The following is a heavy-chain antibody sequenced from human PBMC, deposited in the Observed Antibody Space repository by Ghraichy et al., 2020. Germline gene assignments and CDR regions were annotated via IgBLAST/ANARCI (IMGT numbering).Heavy chain of an antibody. J-gene: IGHJ6*02. CDR3: ARGLVGTYDFWRGYYYYGMDV. Sequence: ASVKVSCKASGYTFTSYYMHWVRQAPGQGLEWMGIINPSGGSTSYAQKFQGRVTMTRDTSTSTVYMELSSLRSEDTAVYYCARGLVGTYDFWRGYYYYGMDVWGQGTTVTVSS. V-gene: IGHV1-46*01. D-gene: IGHD3-3*01. CDR2: INPSGGST. CDR1: GYTFTSYY.